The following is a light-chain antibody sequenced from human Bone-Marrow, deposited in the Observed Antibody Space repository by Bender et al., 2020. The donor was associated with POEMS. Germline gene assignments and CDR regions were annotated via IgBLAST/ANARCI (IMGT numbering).Light chain of an antibody. CDR3: QVWDSSSGHVV. J-gene: IGLJ2*01. Sequence: SYVLTQSPSVSVAPGQTANITCGGNILGSKTVPWYQQRPGQAPVLVVSAENDRPSGIPERFSGSKSGNTAILTISRVEAGDEADYYCQVWDSSSGHVVFGGGSKRTVL. CDR1: ILGSKT. CDR2: AEN. V-gene: IGLV3-21*02.